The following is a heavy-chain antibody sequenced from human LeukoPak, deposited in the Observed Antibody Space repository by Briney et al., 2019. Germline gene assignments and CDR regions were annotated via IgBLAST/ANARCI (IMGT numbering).Heavy chain of an antibody. Sequence: PGGSLRLSCAASGFTVSSNYVSWVRQAPGEGLHWVSVIYNGDDTYYADSVKGRFTISRDSSKNTLYRQMNSLTVEDTAVYYCARVLRYQLPPDFWGQGTLVTVSS. D-gene: IGHD2-2*01. J-gene: IGHJ4*02. CDR3: ARVLRYQLPPDF. CDR1: GFTVSSNY. CDR2: IYNGDDT. V-gene: IGHV3-53*01.